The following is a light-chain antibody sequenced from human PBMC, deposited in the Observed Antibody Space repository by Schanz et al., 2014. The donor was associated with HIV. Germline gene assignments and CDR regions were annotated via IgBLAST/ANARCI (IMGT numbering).Light chain of an antibody. Sequence: FMLTQPHSVSESPGKTVTISCTRSSGSITSAYVQWYQHRPGSAPITLIYESDQRHSGVPDRFSGSIDSSSNSATLSISXXXXXDEADYYCQSYDITNPGIFGGGTKLTVL. CDR3: QSYDITNPGI. J-gene: IGLJ2*01. CDR1: SGSITSAY. V-gene: IGLV6-57*04. CDR2: ESD.